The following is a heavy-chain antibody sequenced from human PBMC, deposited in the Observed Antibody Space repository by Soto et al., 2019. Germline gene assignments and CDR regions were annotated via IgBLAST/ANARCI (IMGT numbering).Heavy chain of an antibody. CDR1: GYTFTSYG. Sequence: ASVKVSCKASGYTFTSYGISWVRQAPGQGLEWMGWISADNGNTNYAQKLQGRVTMTTDTSTSTAYMELRSLRSDDTAVYYCARDLISETGHDAFDIWGQGTMVTVSS. D-gene: IGHD3-9*01. V-gene: IGHV1-18*01. CDR2: ISADNGNT. J-gene: IGHJ3*02. CDR3: ARDLISETGHDAFDI.